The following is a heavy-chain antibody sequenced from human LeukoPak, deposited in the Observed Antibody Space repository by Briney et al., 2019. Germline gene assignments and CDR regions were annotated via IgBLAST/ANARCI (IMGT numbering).Heavy chain of an antibody. CDR2: ISSGGSYM. D-gene: IGHD6-13*01. V-gene: IGHV3-21*01. Sequence: GGSLRLSCAASGFTFSGYGMNWVRQAPGKGLEWVSSISSGGSYMYYADSLKGRFTISRDNAKNSLYLQMNSLRAEDTAVYYCARRAIAEGFDYWGQGTLVTVSS. J-gene: IGHJ4*02. CDR3: ARRAIAEGFDY. CDR1: GFTFSGYG.